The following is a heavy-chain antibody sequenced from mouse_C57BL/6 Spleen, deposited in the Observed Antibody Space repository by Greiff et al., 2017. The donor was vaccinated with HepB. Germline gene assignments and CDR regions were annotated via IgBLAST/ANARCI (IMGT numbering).Heavy chain of an antibody. D-gene: IGHD1-1*01. CDR1: GFTFSSYA. CDR3: TRDYGSSSYAMDY. V-gene: IGHV5-9-1*02. Sequence: EVKLEESGEGLVKPGGSLKLSCAASGFTFSSYAMSWVRQTPEKRLEWVAYISSGGDYIYYADTVKGRFTISRDNARNTLYLQMSSLKSEDTAMYYCTRDYGSSSYAMDYWGQGTSVTVSS. J-gene: IGHJ4*01. CDR2: ISSGGDYI.